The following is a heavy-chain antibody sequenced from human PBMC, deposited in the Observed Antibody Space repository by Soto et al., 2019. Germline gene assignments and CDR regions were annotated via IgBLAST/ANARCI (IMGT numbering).Heavy chain of an antibody. J-gene: IGHJ4*02. CDR2: IKQDGSEK. D-gene: IGHD3-10*01. V-gene: IGHV3-7*01. CDR3: ASQVYYGSGSYIDY. CDR1: GFTFSSYW. Sequence: EVQLVESGGGLVQPGGSLRLSCAASGFTFSSYWMSWVRQDPGKGLEWVANIKQDGSEKYYVDSVKGRFTISRDNAKNSLYLQMNSLRAEDTAVYYCASQVYYGSGSYIDYWGQGTLVTVSS.